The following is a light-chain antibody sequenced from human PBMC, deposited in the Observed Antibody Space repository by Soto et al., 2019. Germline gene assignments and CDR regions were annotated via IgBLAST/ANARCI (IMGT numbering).Light chain of an antibody. Sequence: EIVLTQSPGTLSLSPGERATLSCRASQSVSSSYLAWYQQKPGQAPRLLIYGASSRATGIPDRFSGSGSGTDFTLTFSRLEPEDFAVYYCQQYGSSPAWTFGQGTKV. CDR2: GAS. J-gene: IGKJ1*01. V-gene: IGKV3-20*01. CDR3: QQYGSSPAWT. CDR1: QSVSSSY.